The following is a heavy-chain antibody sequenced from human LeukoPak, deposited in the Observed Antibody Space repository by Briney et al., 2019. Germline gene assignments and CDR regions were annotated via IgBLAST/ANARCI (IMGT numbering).Heavy chain of an antibody. J-gene: IGHJ4*02. V-gene: IGHV3-21*01. D-gene: IGHD2-2*01. Sequence: GGSLRLSCAASGFTFSSYSMNWVRQAPGKGLEWVSSISSSGSYIYYADSVKGRFTISRDNAKNSLHLQMNSLRAEDTAVYYCSRDRHCIGSTCYGLWGQGTRVTVSS. CDR3: SRDRHCIGSTCYGL. CDR2: ISSSGSYI. CDR1: GFTFSSYS.